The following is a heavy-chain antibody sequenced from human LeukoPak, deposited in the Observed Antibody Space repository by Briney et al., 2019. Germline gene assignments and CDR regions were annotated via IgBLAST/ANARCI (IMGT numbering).Heavy chain of an antibody. J-gene: IGHJ6*03. V-gene: IGHV1-2*02. Sequence: ASVKVSCKASGYTFTGYYMHWVRQAPGQGLEWMGWINPNSGGTNYAQKFQGRVTMTRDTSISTAYMELSRLRSDDTAVYYCARDRSSSSDRYYYMDVWGKGTTVTVSS. CDR1: GYTFTGYY. D-gene: IGHD6-6*01. CDR3: ARDRSSSSDRYYYMDV. CDR2: INPNSGGT.